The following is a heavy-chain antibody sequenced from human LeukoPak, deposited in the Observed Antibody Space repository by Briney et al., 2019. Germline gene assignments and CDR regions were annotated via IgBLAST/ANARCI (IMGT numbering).Heavy chain of an antibody. J-gene: IGHJ3*02. V-gene: IGHV3-23*01. CDR3: AKGLTTRERDAFDI. CDR1: GFTFSSYA. CDR2: ISGSGGTT. D-gene: IGHD1-1*01. Sequence: GGSLRLSCVASGFTFSSYAMSWVRQAPEKGLEWVSVISGSGGTTHDADSVKGRFTISRDNSKNTLYLQMNSLRAEDTAVYYCAKGLTTRERDAFDIWGQGTMVTVSS.